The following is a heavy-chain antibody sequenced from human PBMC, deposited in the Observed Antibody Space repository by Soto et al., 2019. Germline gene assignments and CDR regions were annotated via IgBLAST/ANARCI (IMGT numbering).Heavy chain of an antibody. Sequence: EVQLLESGGGLVQPGGSLRLSCAASGFTFSSYAMSWVRQAPGKGLEWVSAISGSGGSTYYADSVKGRFTISRDNSKNTLYLQMNSLRAEDTAVYYCAKGDITTIVVVIESLDYWGQGTLVTVSS. J-gene: IGHJ4*02. V-gene: IGHV3-23*01. D-gene: IGHD3-22*01. CDR3: AKGDITTIVVVIESLDY. CDR1: GFTFSSYA. CDR2: ISGSGGST.